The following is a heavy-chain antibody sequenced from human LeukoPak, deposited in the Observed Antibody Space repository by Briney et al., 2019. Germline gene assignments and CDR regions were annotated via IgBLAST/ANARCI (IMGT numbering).Heavy chain of an antibody. Sequence: SETLSLTCTVSGGSISSYYWSWIRQPPGKGLEWIGYIYYSGSTNYNPSLKSRVTISVDTSKNQFSLKLSSVAAADTAVYYCARDERGSYDYWGQGTLVTVSS. CDR2: IYYSGST. V-gene: IGHV4-59*13. CDR3: ARDERGSYDY. D-gene: IGHD1-26*01. J-gene: IGHJ4*02. CDR1: GGSISSYY.